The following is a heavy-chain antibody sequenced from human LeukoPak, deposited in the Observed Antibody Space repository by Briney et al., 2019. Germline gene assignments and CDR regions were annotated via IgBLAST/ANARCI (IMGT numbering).Heavy chain of an antibody. D-gene: IGHD5-12*01. Sequence: GGSLRLSCAASGFTVSYNYMSWVRQAPGKGLEWVAVISYDGSNKYYADSVKGRFTISRDNSKNTLYLQMNSLRAGDTAVYYCARVLSGYDLDYWGQGTLVTVSS. CDR1: GFTVSYNY. CDR2: ISYDGSNK. CDR3: ARVLSGYDLDY. J-gene: IGHJ4*02. V-gene: IGHV3-30*14.